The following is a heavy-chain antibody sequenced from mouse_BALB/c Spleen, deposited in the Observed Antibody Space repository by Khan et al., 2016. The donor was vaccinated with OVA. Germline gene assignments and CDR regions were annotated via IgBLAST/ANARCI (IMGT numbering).Heavy chain of an antibody. Sequence: VQLKESGAELVKPGASVKLSCTASGYTITDTHMHWVKQRPEQGLEWIGRIDPANDNSKYDPRFQGKATITADTSSNTAYLHLSSLTSEDTAVYYCAPAGTGDYFDYWGQGTTLTVSS. D-gene: IGHD4-1*01. CDR1: GYTITDTH. CDR3: APAGTGDYFDY. J-gene: IGHJ2*01. CDR2: IDPANDNS. V-gene: IGHV14-3*02.